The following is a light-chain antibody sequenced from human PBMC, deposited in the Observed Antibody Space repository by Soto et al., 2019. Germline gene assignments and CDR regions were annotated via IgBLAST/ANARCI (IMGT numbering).Light chain of an antibody. V-gene: IGLV2-11*01. CDR1: SSDVGGYNY. J-gene: IGLJ2*01. CDR2: DVS. CDR3: CSYAGSYTFE. Sequence: QSALTQPRSVSGSPGQSVTISCTGTSSDVGGYNYVTWYQHHPGKAPKLMIYDVSKRPSGVPDRFSGSKSGNTASLTISGLQADDEADYYCCSYAGSYTFEFGGGTKVTVL.